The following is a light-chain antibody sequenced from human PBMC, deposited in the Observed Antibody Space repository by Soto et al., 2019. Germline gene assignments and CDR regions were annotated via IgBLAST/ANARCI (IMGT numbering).Light chain of an antibody. Sequence: FVLTQSPATLSLSPGERATLSCRASQSVRSSLAWYQQKPGQAPRLLIYDASNRATGIPARFSGSGSGTDFTLTISSLEPEDFAVYYCQQRSSWLLTFGGGTKVEIK. CDR2: DAS. J-gene: IGKJ4*01. CDR1: QSVRSS. V-gene: IGKV3-11*01. CDR3: QQRSSWLLT.